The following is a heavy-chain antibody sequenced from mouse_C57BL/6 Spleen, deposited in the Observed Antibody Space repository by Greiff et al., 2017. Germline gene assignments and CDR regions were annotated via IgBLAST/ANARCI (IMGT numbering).Heavy chain of an antibody. CDR2: IYPGSGST. CDR3: ARPSYGYDGYYAMDC. CDR1: GYTFTSYW. Sequence: QVQLQQPGAELVKPGASVKMSCKASGYTFTSYWITWVKQRPGQGLEWIGDIYPGSGSTNYNEKFKSKATLTVDTSSSTAYMQLSSLTSEDSAVYDCARPSYGYDGYYAMDCWGQGASVTVSS. V-gene: IGHV1-55*01. D-gene: IGHD2-2*01. J-gene: IGHJ4*01.